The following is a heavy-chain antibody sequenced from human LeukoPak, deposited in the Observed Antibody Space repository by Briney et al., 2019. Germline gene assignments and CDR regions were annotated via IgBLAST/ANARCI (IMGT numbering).Heavy chain of an antibody. CDR2: ITSSSSYI. CDR1: GFTFSSYS. D-gene: IGHD3-10*02. CDR3: AELGITMIGGV. V-gene: IGHV3-21*01. Sequence: GGSLRLSCAASGFTFSSYSMNWVRQAPGKGLEWVSSITSSSSYIYYADSLRGRFTISRDNAKNSLYLQMNSLRAEDTAVYYCAELGITMIGGVWGKGTTVTISS. J-gene: IGHJ6*04.